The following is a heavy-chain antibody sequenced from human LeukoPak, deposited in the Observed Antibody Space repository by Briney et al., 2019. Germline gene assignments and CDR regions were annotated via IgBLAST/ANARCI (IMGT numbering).Heavy chain of an antibody. Sequence: PGGSLRLSCAASGFTFSSYSMNWVRQAPGKGLEWVSYISSSSSTIYYADSVKGRFTISRDNSKNTLYLQMNSLRAEDTAVYYCAREYRRIAATGYFQHWGQGTLVTVSS. J-gene: IGHJ1*01. CDR1: GFTFSSYS. CDR2: ISSSSSTI. CDR3: AREYRRIAATGYFQH. V-gene: IGHV3-48*01. D-gene: IGHD6-13*01.